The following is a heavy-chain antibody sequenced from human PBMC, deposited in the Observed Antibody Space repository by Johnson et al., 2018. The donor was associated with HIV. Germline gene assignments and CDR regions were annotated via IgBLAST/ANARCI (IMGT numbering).Heavy chain of an antibody. J-gene: IGHJ3*02. D-gene: IGHD3-22*01. Sequence: VQLVESGGGLVQPGGSLRLSCAASGFTFSSYDMYWVRQTTGKGLEWVSAIGTAGDTYYPGSVKGRFTISRENAKNSLYLQMNSLRAGDTAVYYCARVSGLTFGAFDIWGQGTMVTVSS. CDR2: IGTAGDT. CDR1: GFTFSSYD. CDR3: ARVSGLTFGAFDI. V-gene: IGHV3-13*01.